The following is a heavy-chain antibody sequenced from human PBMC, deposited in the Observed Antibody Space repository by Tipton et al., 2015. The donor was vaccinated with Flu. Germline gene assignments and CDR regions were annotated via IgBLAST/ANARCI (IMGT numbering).Heavy chain of an antibody. V-gene: IGHV2-5*02. D-gene: IGHD2-15*01. J-gene: IGHJ5*02. CDR3: AHEGFFHGDGCSPSGPNWFDP. CDR2: IYWADDK. CDR1: GFSLSTTGVG. Sequence: LVKPTQTLTLTCTLSGFSLSTTGVGVGWIRQPPGKALEWLALIYWADDKRYSPSLTSRLSITKDTSKNQVVLTMTNMDPVDTATYYCAHEGFFHGDGCSPSGPNWFDPWGQGALVTVSS.